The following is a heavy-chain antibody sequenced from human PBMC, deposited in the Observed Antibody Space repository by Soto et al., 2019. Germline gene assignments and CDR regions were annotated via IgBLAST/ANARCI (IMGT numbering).Heavy chain of an antibody. CDR3: ARGRTTVTTHDAFDI. D-gene: IGHD4-17*01. V-gene: IGHV3-64*01. CDR1: GFTFSSYA. Sequence: GGSLRLSCAASGFTFSSYAMHWVRQAPGKGLEYVSAISSNGGSTYYANSVKGRFTISRDNSKNTLYLRMGSLRAEDMAVYYCARGRTTVTTHDAFDIWGQGTMVTVSS. J-gene: IGHJ3*02. CDR2: ISSNGGST.